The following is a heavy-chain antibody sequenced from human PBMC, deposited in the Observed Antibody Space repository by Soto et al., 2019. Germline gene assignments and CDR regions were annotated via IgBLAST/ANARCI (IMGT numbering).Heavy chain of an antibody. D-gene: IGHD3-10*01. CDR2: MSSGGDT. CDR3: ARHWGSGSYWYYYYMDV. Sequence: GGSLRLSCAASGFSFGYYVMAWVRQAPGKGLEWVSAMSSGGDTFYPDSVKGRFTISRANSESALYLQMNSLRAEDTAVYYCARHWGSGSYWYYYYMDVWGKGTTVTVSS. V-gene: IGHV3-23*01. CDR1: GFSFGYYV. J-gene: IGHJ6*03.